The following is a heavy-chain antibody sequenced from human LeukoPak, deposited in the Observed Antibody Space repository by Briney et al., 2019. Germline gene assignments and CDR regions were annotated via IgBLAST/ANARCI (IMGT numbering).Heavy chain of an antibody. Sequence: PGGSLRLSCATSRFTFSKYYMHWVRQAPGKGLVWVSRINNDGSTTTYADSVKGRFTISRDNAKNTVYLEMSSLRAEDTAVYYCARGTWATLSYFYMDVWGKGTTVTVSS. J-gene: IGHJ6*03. CDR3: ARGTWATLSYFYMDV. CDR2: INNDGSTT. D-gene: IGHD5-24*01. V-gene: IGHV3-74*01. CDR1: RFTFSKYY.